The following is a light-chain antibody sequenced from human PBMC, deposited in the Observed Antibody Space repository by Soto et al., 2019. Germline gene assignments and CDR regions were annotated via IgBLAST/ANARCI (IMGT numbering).Light chain of an antibody. CDR2: GAS. Sequence: EIVLTQSPATLTVSPGERVILSCRASQSVDINLAWYQQKPGQAPRLLIYGASTRATDMPGRFSGRGSGTEFTLTINSLQSEDFAVYYCQQYRNWPRTFGQGTKVDIK. V-gene: IGKV3-15*01. CDR1: QSVDIN. J-gene: IGKJ1*01. CDR3: QQYRNWPRT.